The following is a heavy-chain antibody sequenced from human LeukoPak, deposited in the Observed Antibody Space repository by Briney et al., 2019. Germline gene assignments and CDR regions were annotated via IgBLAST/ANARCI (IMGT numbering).Heavy chain of an antibody. CDR3: ALLDYYGSGSYPPLFDY. CDR1: GFSLSTSGVG. D-gene: IGHD3-10*01. Sequence: SGPTLVRPTQTLTLTCTFSGFSLSTSGVGVGWIRQPPGKALEWLALIYWNDDKRYSPSLKSRLTITKDTSKNQVVLTMTNMDPVDTATYYCALLDYYGSGSYPPLFDYWGQGTLVTVSS. J-gene: IGHJ4*02. V-gene: IGHV2-5*01. CDR2: IYWNDDK.